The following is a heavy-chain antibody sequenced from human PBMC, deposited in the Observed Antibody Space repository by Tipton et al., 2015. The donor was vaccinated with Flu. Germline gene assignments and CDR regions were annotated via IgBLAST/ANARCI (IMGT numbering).Heavy chain of an antibody. CDR2: ISFDGINK. J-gene: IGHJ3*01. CDR1: GFTFSSYA. D-gene: IGHD3-22*01. Sequence: SLRLSCAASGFTFSSYAMHWVRQAPGKGLEWVAVISFDGINKDYGDSVKDRFTISRDNSKNTLDLQMSSLSAEDKAVYYCARDGGTYDSSGYYYLRNAFGYWGQGTMVTVSS. V-gene: IGHV3-30*15. CDR3: ARDGGTYDSSGYYYLRNAFGY.